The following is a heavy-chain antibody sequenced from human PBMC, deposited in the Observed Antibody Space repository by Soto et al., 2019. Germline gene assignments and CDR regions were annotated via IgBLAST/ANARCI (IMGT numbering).Heavy chain of an antibody. Sequence: QVQLMQSGAEVKKPGASVKVSCKASGNTFTNYYIHWVRQAPGQGLEWMGTINPSGGHTTYAQKFRGRGTXTXXXSXXTLYMELTSLRSEDTAVYYCARGGQVVVVPAAFDYWGQGTLVTVSS. CDR2: INPSGGHT. J-gene: IGHJ4*02. V-gene: IGHV1-46*01. CDR1: GNTFTNYY. D-gene: IGHD2-21*02. CDR3: ARGGQVVVVPAAFDY.